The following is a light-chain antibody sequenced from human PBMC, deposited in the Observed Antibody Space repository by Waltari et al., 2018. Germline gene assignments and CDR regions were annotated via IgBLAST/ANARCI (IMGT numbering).Light chain of an antibody. CDR1: QSISSY. CDR3: QQSYSTPLT. Sequence: IQMTQSPSSLSASVGARVTITWRASQSISSYLNWYQQKPGKAPKLLIYDASSLESGVPSRFSGSGSGTDFTLTISSLQPEDFATYYCQQSYSTPLTFGGGTKVEIK. V-gene: IGKV1-39*01. J-gene: IGKJ4*01. CDR2: DAS.